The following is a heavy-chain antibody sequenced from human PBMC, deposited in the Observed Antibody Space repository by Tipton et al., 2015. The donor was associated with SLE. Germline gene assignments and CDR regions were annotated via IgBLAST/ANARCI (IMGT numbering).Heavy chain of an antibody. CDR2: IYYSGST. D-gene: IGHD3-22*01. CDR1: GGSISSYY. J-gene: IGHJ6*03. V-gene: IGHV4-59*08. Sequence: TLSLTCTVSGGSISSYYWSWIRQPPGKGLEWIGYIYYSGSTNYNPSLKSRVTISVDTSKNQFSLKLSSVTAADTAVYYCARVCSSGYPYYYYYYMDVWGKGTTVTVSS. CDR3: ARVCSSGYPYYYYYYMDV.